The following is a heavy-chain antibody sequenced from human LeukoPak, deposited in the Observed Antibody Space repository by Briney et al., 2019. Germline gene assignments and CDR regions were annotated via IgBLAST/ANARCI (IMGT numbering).Heavy chain of an antibody. D-gene: IGHD2-2*01. Sequence: ATVKISCKVSGYTFTDYYMHWVQQAPGKGLEWMGLVEPEDGETIYAEKFQGRVTITADTSTDTAYMELSSLRSEDTAVYYCATGGYCSSTSCRYYYYMDVWGKGTTVTVSS. CDR3: ATGGYCSSTSCRYYYYMDV. V-gene: IGHV1-69-2*01. CDR2: VEPEDGET. CDR1: GYTFTDYY. J-gene: IGHJ6*03.